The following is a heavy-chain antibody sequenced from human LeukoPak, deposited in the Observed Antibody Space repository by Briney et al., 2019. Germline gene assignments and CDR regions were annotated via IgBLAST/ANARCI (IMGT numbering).Heavy chain of an antibody. J-gene: IGHJ3*02. V-gene: IGHV3-23*01. Sequence: GGSLRLSCTVSGFTFSTYAMSWVRQAPGKGLEWVSAISSSGSATHFADSVKGRFIISRDNSKNTLYLEMKSLRAEDTALYFCAQDGYCGDAHCYTGAIEMWGQGTMVTVSS. CDR2: ISSSGSAT. D-gene: IGHD2-21*01. CDR1: GFTFSTYA. CDR3: AQDGYCGDAHCYTGAIEM.